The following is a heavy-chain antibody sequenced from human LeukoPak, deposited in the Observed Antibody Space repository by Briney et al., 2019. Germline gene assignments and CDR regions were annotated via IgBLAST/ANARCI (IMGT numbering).Heavy chain of an antibody. Sequence: SETLSLTCAVHGGSLSDYYWGWIRQSPGKGLEWIGEINHSGTTNYNPPLKSRVTISLDTSNNQFSLKLSPVTAADTAMYYCARAAGFMGVWGKGTTATVSS. CDR1: GGSLSDYY. V-gene: IGHV4-34*01. CDR2: INHSGTT. J-gene: IGHJ6*04. CDR3: ARAAGFMGV.